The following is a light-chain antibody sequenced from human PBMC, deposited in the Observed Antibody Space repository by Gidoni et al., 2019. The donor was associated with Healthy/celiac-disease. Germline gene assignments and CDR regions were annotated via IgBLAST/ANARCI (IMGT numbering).Light chain of an antibody. CDR3: QAWDSSTVV. CDR1: KLGDKY. V-gene: IGLV3-1*01. Sequence: PSVSVSPGQTASITCSGDKLGDKYACWYQQKPGQSPVLVIYQDSKRPSGIPERFSGSNSGNTATLTISGTQAMDEADYYCQAWDSSTVVFGVGTKLTVL. J-gene: IGLJ2*01. CDR2: QDS.